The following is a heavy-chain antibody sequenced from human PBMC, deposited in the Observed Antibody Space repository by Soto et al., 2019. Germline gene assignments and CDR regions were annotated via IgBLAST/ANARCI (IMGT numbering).Heavy chain of an antibody. J-gene: IGHJ4*02. V-gene: IGHV1-58*01. CDR2: IVVGSGNT. CDR1: GFPFTSSA. CDR3: AAWAYTFGGVIVHDY. Sequence: SVKVSCKASGFPFTSSAVQWVRQARGQRLEWIGWIVVGSGNTNYAQKFQERVTITRDMSTSTAYMELSSLRSEDTAVYYCAAWAYTFGGVIVHDYWGQGTLVTVSS. D-gene: IGHD3-16*02.